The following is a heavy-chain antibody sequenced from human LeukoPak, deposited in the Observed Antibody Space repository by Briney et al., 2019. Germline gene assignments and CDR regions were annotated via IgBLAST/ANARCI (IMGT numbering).Heavy chain of an antibody. J-gene: IGHJ4*02. CDR2: INPSGGST. CDR1: GYSFTNYY. Sequence: ASVKVSCKASGYSFTNYYVHWVRQAPGQGLEWVGIINPSGGSTTYAQKFQGRVTMTRDTSTSTVYMELSSLRSEDTAVYYCAGAGYCSSTSCTFDYWGQGTLVTVSS. V-gene: IGHV1-46*01. D-gene: IGHD2-2*01. CDR3: AGAGYCSSTSCTFDY.